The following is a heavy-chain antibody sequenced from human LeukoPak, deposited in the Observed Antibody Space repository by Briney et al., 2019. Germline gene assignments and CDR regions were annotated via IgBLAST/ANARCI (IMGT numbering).Heavy chain of an antibody. CDR3: ARGGLRFMSGFDP. J-gene: IGHJ5*02. CDR1: GGSISSSSYY. V-gene: IGHV4-61*05. CDR2: IYYSGST. D-gene: IGHD3-3*01. Sequence: SETLSLTCTVSGGSISSSSYYWGWIRQPPGKGLEWIGYIYYSGSTNYNPSLKSRVTISVDTSKNQFSLKLSSVTAADTAVYYCARGGLRFMSGFDPWGQGTLVTVSS.